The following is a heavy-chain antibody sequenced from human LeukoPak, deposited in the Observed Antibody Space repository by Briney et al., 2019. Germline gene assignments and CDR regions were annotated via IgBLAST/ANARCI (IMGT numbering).Heavy chain of an antibody. CDR3: ARGCGGNCYLNDY. V-gene: IGHV3-48*03. D-gene: IGHD2-15*01. CDR2: ISSSGNTI. J-gene: IGHJ4*02. CDR1: GFSFSSYE. Sequence: GGSLRLSCATSGFSFSSYEMNWVRQAPGKGLEWVSYISSSGNTIYYPGSVKGRFTISRDNAKNSLYLQMNSLRAEDTAVYYCARGCGGNCYLNDYWGQGTLVTVSS.